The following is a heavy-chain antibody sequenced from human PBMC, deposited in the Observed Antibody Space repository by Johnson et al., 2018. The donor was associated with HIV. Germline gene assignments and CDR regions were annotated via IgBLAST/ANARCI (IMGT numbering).Heavy chain of an antibody. Sequence: QVQLVESGGGVVQHGRSLRLSCAASGFTFSSYAMHWVRQAPGKGLEWVAVISYDGSNKYYADSVKGRFTISRDNSKNTLYLQMNSLRAEDTAVYYCARGGLGDYVVAFDIWGQGTMVTVSS. CDR2: ISYDGSNK. J-gene: IGHJ3*02. CDR1: GFTFSSYA. D-gene: IGHD4-17*01. CDR3: ARGGLGDYVVAFDI. V-gene: IGHV3-30-3*01.